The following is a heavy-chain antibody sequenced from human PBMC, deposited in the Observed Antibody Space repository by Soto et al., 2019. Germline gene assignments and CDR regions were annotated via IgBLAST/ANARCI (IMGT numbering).Heavy chain of an antibody. J-gene: IGHJ2*01. CDR1: GFTFDDYA. CDR2: ISWNSGSI. D-gene: IGHD3-3*01. Sequence: GGSLRLSCAASGFTFDDYAMHWVRQAPGKGLEWVSGISWNSGSIGYADSVKGRFTISRDNAKNSLYLQMNSLRAEDTALYYCAKDIDYDFSNPGSYFDLWGRGTLVTVSS. V-gene: IGHV3-9*01. CDR3: AKDIDYDFSNPGSYFDL.